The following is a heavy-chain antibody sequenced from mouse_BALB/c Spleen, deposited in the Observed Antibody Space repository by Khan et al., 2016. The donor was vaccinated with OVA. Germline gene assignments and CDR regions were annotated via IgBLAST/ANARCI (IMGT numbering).Heavy chain of an antibody. D-gene: IGHD4-1*01. CDR2: ISSGGDYT. CDR3: ASHLTGSFAY. Sequence: EVELVESGGDLVKPGGSLNLSCAASGFIFSSYSMSWVRQTPDKRLEWVATISSGGDYTYYPDSVKGRFTISRDDAKNTLYLQMSSLKSEDTAMYYCASHLTGSFAYWGQGTLVTVSA. CDR1: GFIFSSYS. V-gene: IGHV5-6*01. J-gene: IGHJ3*01.